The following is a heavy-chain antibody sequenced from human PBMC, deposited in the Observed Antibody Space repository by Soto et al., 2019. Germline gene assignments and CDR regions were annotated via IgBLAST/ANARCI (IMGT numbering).Heavy chain of an antibody. CDR2: IIPIFGTA. Sequence: QVQLVQSGAEVKKPGSSVKVSCKASGGTFSSYAISWVRQAPGQGLEWMGGIIPIFGTANYAQKFQGRVTSTAGEYTSRAIMELSRLRSEDTDVYYCAREDVVDYCYGMGVWGQGTTVTVSS. CDR3: AREDVVDYCYGMGV. J-gene: IGHJ6*02. V-gene: IGHV1-69*12. D-gene: IGHD2-21*01. CDR1: GGTFSSYA.